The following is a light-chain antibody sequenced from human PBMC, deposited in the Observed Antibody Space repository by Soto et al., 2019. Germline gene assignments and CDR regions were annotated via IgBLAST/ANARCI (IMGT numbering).Light chain of an antibody. CDR2: AVS. CDR1: SSDVDVYNY. Sequence: QSVLTQPPSASGSPGQSVTIPCTGTSSDVDVYNYVSWYQQYPGKAPKLMIYAVSKRPSGVPDRFSGSKSGNAASLTVSGLQAEDEADYYCSSYAGSNNLVFGGGTKLTVL. J-gene: IGLJ2*01. CDR3: SSYAGSNNLV. V-gene: IGLV2-8*01.